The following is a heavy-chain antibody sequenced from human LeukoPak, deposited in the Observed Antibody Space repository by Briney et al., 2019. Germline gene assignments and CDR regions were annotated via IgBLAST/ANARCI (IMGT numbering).Heavy chain of an antibody. CDR2: ISSSSSYI. CDR1: GFTLSSYS. J-gene: IGHJ4*02. Sequence: GGSLRLSCAASGFTLSSYSMNWVRQAPGKGLEWVSSISSSSSYIYYADSVKGRFTISRDNAKNSLYLQMDSLRAEDMAVYYCARNILTGYYIGGDFDYWGQGTLVTVSS. V-gene: IGHV3-21*01. CDR3: ARNILTGYYIGGDFDY. D-gene: IGHD3-9*01.